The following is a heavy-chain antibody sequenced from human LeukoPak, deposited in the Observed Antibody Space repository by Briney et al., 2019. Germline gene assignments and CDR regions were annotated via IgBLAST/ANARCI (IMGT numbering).Heavy chain of an antibody. V-gene: IGHV3-20*04. CDR3: ARGRTYYDILTGYYKLGDFDY. Sequence: SGGSLRLSCAASGFTFDDYGMSWVRQAPGKGLEWVSGINWNGGSTGYADSVKGRFTISRDNAKNSLYLQMNSLRAEDTAVYYCARGRTYYDILTGYYKLGDFDYWGQGTLVTVSS. CDR1: GFTFDDYG. D-gene: IGHD3-9*01. CDR2: INWNGGST. J-gene: IGHJ4*02.